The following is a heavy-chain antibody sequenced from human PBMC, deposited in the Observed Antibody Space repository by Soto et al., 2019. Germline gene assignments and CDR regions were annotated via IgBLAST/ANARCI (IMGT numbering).Heavy chain of an antibody. J-gene: IGHJ4*02. CDR1: GDSMNNADYF. D-gene: IGHD2-8*01. CDR2: ISYSGNT. CDR3: ARAPVGMDSINFFDH. Sequence: PSETLSLTCSVSGDSMNNADYFWTWIRQPPGKGLQWIGYISYSGNTFYNPSLKTRLTMSVDTSKNQFSVRLRSVTAADTAVYYCARAPVGMDSINFFDHWGQGILVTVSS. V-gene: IGHV4-30-4*01.